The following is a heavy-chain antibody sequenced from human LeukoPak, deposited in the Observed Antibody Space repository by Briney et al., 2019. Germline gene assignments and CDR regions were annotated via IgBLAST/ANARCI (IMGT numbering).Heavy chain of an antibody. V-gene: IGHV4-39*07. CDR2: IYYSGST. D-gene: IGHD2-15*01. J-gene: IGHJ4*02. Sequence: SETLSLTCTVSGGSISSSSYYWGWIRQPPGKGLEWIGSIYYSGSTYYNPSLKSRVTISVDTSKNQFSLKLSSVTAADTAVYYCARGGRGTPFDYWGQGTLVTVSS. CDR3: ARGGRGTPFDY. CDR1: GGSISSSSYY.